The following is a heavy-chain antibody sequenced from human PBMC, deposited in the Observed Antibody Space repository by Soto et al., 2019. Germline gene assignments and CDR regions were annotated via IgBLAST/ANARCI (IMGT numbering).Heavy chain of an antibody. CDR3: AKYFVTDDFWSAYYTYYYMDV. J-gene: IGHJ6*03. D-gene: IGHD3-3*01. CDR2: ISGSGDNT. V-gene: IGHV3-23*01. CDR1: GFTFSSYA. Sequence: EVQLLESGGGLVQPGGSLRLSCAASGFTFSSYALNWVRQAPGKGLEWVSVISGSGDNTYYADSVKGRFTISRDNSKNTLYLQMNSLRAEDTAVYYCAKYFVTDDFWSAYYTYYYMDVWGKGTTVTVAS.